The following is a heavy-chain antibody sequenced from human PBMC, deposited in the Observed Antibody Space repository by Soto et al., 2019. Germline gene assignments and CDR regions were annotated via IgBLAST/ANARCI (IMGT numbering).Heavy chain of an antibody. D-gene: IGHD3-9*01. Sequence: SETLSLTCTVSGGSISSGDYYWSWIRQPPGKGLEWIGYIYYSGSTYYNPSLKSRVTISVDTSKNQFSLKLSSVTAADTAVYYCARGYYDILTGYYAFDYWGQGPLVTVSS. CDR1: GGSISSGDYY. J-gene: IGHJ4*02. CDR3: ARGYYDILTGYYAFDY. V-gene: IGHV4-30-4*01. CDR2: IYYSGST.